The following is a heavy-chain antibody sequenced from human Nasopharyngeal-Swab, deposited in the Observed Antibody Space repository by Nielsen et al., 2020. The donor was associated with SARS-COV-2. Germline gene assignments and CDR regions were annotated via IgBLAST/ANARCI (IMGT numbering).Heavy chain of an antibody. D-gene: IGHD2-15*01. CDR1: GFTFSSYG. Sequence: GGSLRLSCAASGFTFSSYGMHWVRQAPGKGLEWVAVIWYDGSNKYYADSVKDRFTISRDNSKNTLYLQMNSLRAEDTAVYYCARDVVVVAAFYYYYYGMDVWGQGTTVTVSS. J-gene: IGHJ6*02. CDR2: IWYDGSNK. CDR3: ARDVVVVAAFYYYYYGMDV. V-gene: IGHV3-33*01.